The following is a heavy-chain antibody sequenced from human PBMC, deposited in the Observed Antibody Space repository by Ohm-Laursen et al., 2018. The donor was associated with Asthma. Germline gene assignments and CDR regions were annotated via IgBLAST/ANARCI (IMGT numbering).Heavy chain of an antibody. D-gene: IGHD2-15*01. J-gene: IGHJ6*02. Sequence: SLRLSCAASGFSFSNFGMFWVRQAPGKGLEWVAFISYVGSTKYYADSVQGRFTISRDNSKDTLYLQMNSLRAEDTAVYYCARDEGDIGPYYGMDVWGQGTTVTVSS. CDR3: ARDEGDIGPYYGMDV. V-gene: IGHV3-30*03. CDR1: GFSFSNFG. CDR2: ISYVGSTK.